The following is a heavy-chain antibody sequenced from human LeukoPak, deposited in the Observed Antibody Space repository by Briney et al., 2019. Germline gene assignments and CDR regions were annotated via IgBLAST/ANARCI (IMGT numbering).Heavy chain of an antibody. V-gene: IGHV3-21*01. CDR3: ASVKGGYDSHPNWFDP. CDR1: GFTSSSYS. Sequence: PGGSLRLSCAASGFTSSSYSMNWVRQAPGKGLEWVSSISSSSSYIYYADSVKGRFTISRDNAKNSLYLQMNSLRAEDTAVYYCASVKGGYDSHPNWFDPWGQGTLVTVSS. J-gene: IGHJ5*02. D-gene: IGHD5-12*01. CDR2: ISSSSSYI.